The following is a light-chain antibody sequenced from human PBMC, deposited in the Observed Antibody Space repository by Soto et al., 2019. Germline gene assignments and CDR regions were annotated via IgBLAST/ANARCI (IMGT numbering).Light chain of an antibody. CDR1: SSDVGGYNY. Sequence: QSALTQPPSASGSPGQSVTISCTGTSSDVGGYNYVSWYQQHPGKVPKLMIYEVSKRPSGVPDRFSGSKSGNTASLNVSGLQAEDEADYYCSSYAGGNVVFGGGTKLTVL. V-gene: IGLV2-8*01. J-gene: IGLJ2*01. CDR3: SSYAGGNVV. CDR2: EVS.